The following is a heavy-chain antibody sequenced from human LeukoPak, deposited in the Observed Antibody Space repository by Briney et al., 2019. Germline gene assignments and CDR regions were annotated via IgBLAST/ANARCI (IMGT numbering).Heavy chain of an antibody. D-gene: IGHD5-12*01. CDR3: ARSGYAELDY. CDR2: IYSGGST. V-gene: IGHV3-53*01. J-gene: IGHJ4*02. CDR1: GFTVSSNY. Sequence: GGSLRLSCAASGFTVSSNYMSWVRQAPGKGLEWFSVIYSGGSTYYADSVKGRFTISRDNSKSTLYLQMNSLRAEDTAVYYCARSGYAELDYWGQGTLVTVSS.